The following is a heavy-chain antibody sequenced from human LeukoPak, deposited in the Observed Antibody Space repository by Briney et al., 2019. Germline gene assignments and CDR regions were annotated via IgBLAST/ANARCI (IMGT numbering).Heavy chain of an antibody. CDR2: ISYDGSNK. D-gene: IGHD6-13*01. CDR1: GFTFSSYG. V-gene: IGHV3-30*03. J-gene: IGHJ4*02. CDR3: ARDGYTGDLVAPRAPIDY. Sequence: PGGSLRLSCAASGFTFSSYGMHWVRQAPGKGLEWVAVISYDGSNKYYADSVKGRFTISRDNSKNTLYLQMNSLRAEDTAVYYCARDGYTGDLVAPRAPIDYWGQGTLVTVSS.